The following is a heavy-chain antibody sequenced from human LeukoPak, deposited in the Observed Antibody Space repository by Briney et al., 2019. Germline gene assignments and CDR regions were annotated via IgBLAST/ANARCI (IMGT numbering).Heavy chain of an antibody. V-gene: IGHV3-21*01. Sequence: PGGSLRLSCAASGFTFTDYTLNWVRQAPGKGLEWVSSMSGIGGFVHYADSVKGRFTISRDNAMSSLFLQMTSLRAEDTAVYFCARDDYIDSPTYYNGMDVWGQGTAVTVSS. J-gene: IGHJ6*02. D-gene: IGHD4/OR15-4a*01. CDR3: ARDDYIDSPTYYNGMDV. CDR1: GFTFTDYT. CDR2: MSGIGGFV.